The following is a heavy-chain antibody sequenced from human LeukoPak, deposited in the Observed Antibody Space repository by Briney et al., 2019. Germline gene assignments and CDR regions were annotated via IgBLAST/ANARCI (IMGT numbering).Heavy chain of an antibody. CDR1: GGSFSGYY. CDR3: ARLTPTTLSLYYYYMDV. J-gene: IGHJ6*03. D-gene: IGHD2/OR15-2a*01. Sequence: SETLSLTCAVYGGSFSGYYWSWIRQPPGKGLEWIGEINHSGSTNYNPSLKSRVTISVDKSKNQFSLKLTSVTAADTAVYYCARLTPTTLSLYYYYMDVWGKGTTVTVSS. CDR2: INHSGST. V-gene: IGHV4-34*01.